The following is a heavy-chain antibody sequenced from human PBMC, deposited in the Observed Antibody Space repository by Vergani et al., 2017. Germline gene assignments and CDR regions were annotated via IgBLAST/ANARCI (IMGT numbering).Heavy chain of an antibody. J-gene: IGHJ6*02. Sequence: QVQLVESGGGVVQPGRSLRLSCAASGFTFSSYGMHWVRQAPGKGLEWVAVISYDGSNKYYADSVKGRFTISRDNSKNTLCLQMNSRRAEDTAVYYFANAGGDRWEYYYYGMDVWGQGTTVTVSS. CDR1: GFTFSSYG. CDR3: ANAGGDRWEYYYYGMDV. CDR2: ISYDGSNK. V-gene: IGHV3-30*18. D-gene: IGHD1-26*01.